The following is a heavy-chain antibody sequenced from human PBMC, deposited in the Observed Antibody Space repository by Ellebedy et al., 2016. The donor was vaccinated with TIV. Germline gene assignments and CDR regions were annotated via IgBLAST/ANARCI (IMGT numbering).Heavy chain of an antibody. CDR3: ARRPSGSYFTIPGWFDP. V-gene: IGHV4-4*07. CDR2: IYTSAST. CDR1: GGSISSYY. J-gene: IGHJ5*02. Sequence: MPSETLSLTCTVSGGSISSYYWSWIRQPAGKGLEWIGRIYTSASTNYNPSLKSRVTISVDTSKNQFSLKLSSVTAADTAVYYCARRPSGSYFTIPGWFDPWGQGTLVTVSS. D-gene: IGHD1-26*01.